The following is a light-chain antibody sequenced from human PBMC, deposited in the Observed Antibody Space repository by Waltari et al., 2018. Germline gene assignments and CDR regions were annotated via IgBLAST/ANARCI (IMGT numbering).Light chain of an antibody. CDR3: QQTNSPPLT. CDR2: RAS. J-gene: IGKJ4*01. Sequence: DTQMTQSPSSLSASVGDRVTITCRASQSINTYLNWYQQKPGKAPKLLIQRASSLQSGVPSRFSGSESGPDFTLTISSLQPEDFATYYCQQTNSPPLTFGGGTRVETK. CDR1: QSINTY. V-gene: IGKV1-39*01.